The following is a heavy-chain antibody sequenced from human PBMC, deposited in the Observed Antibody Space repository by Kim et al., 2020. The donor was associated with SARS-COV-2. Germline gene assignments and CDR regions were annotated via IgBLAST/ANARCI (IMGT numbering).Heavy chain of an antibody. J-gene: IGHJ4*02. D-gene: IGHD6-19*01. Sequence: GSLRLSCAASGFTFSGSAMHWVRQASGKGLEWVGRIRSKANSYATAYAASVKGRFTISRDDSKNTAYLQMNSLKTEDTAVYYCTRAVAGTVGAFDYWGQGTLVTVSS. V-gene: IGHV3-73*01. CDR2: IRSKANSYAT. CDR1: GFTFSGSA. CDR3: TRAVAGTVGAFDY.